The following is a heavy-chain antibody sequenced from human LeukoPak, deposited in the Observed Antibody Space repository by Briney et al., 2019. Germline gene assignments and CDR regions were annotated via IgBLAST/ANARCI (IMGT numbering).Heavy chain of an antibody. CDR2: IIPIFGIA. CDR3: ARSPRAGYCSGGSCGWFDP. V-gene: IGHV1-69*04. D-gene: IGHD2-15*01. CDR1: GGTFSSYA. Sequence: SVKVSCKASGGTFSSYAISWVRQAPGQGLEWMGRIIPIFGIANYAQKFQGRVTITADKSTSTAYMELSSLRSEDTAVYYCARSPRAGYCSGGSCGWFDPWGQGTLATVSS. J-gene: IGHJ5*02.